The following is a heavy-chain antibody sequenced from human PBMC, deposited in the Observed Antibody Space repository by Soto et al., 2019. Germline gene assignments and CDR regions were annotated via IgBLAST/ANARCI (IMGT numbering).Heavy chain of an antibody. Sequence: QVQLVQSGAEVKKPGASVKVSCKASGYTFTSYAMHWVRQAPGQRLEWMGWINAGNGNTKYSQKFQGRVTITRDTSASTAYMELSSLRAEDTAVYYCAREGIVGATYWFDPWGQGTLVTVSS. CDR3: AREGIVGATYWFDP. CDR2: INAGNGNT. CDR1: GYTFTSYA. J-gene: IGHJ5*02. D-gene: IGHD1-26*01. V-gene: IGHV1-3*01.